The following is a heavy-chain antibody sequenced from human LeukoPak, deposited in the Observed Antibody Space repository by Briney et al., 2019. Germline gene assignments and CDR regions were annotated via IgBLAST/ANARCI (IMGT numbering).Heavy chain of an antibody. V-gene: IGHV4-59*13. Sequence: PSETLSLTCTVSGDSISIYYWSWVRQPPGEGLEWIGHIYYSGSTSYNPSLKSRVTISVDTSKNQFSLKLSSVTAAETAVYYCARDSIADRGRAFDYWGQGTLVTVSS. D-gene: IGHD6-6*01. CDR1: GDSISIYY. J-gene: IGHJ4*02. CDR3: ARDSIADRGRAFDY. CDR2: IYYSGST.